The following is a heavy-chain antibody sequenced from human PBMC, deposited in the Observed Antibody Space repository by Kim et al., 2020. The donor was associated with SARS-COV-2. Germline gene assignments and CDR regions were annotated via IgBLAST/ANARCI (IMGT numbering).Heavy chain of an antibody. CDR2: IYYSGST. CDR1: GGSISSSSYY. D-gene: IGHD3-10*01. J-gene: IGHJ4*02. CDR3: ARLAVGLLWFGESPPYYFDY. Sequence: SETLSLTCTVSGGSISSSSYYWGWIRQPPGKGLEWIGSIYYSGSTYYNPSLKSRDTISVDTSKNQFSLKLSSVTAADTAVYYCARLAVGLLWFGESPPYYFDYWGQGTLVTVSS. V-gene: IGHV4-39*01.